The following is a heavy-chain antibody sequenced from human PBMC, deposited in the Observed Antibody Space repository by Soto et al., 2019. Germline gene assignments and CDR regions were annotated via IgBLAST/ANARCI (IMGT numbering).Heavy chain of an antibody. J-gene: IGHJ6*02. D-gene: IGHD6-19*01. Sequence: SQTLSLTCAISGDNVSSNSAAWNWIRQSPSRGLEWLGRTYYRSKWYNDYAVSVKSRITINPDTSKNQFSLQLNSVTPEDTAVYYCARGYSSGWYVHSYYYYYGMDVWGQGTTVTVSS. CDR1: GDNVSSNSAA. CDR2: TYYRSKWYN. CDR3: ARGYSSGWYVHSYYYYYGMDV. V-gene: IGHV6-1*01.